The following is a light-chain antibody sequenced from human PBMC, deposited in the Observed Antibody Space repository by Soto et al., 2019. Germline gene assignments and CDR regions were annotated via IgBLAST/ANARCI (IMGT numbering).Light chain of an antibody. CDR3: QQYGTSIT. CDR2: GAS. Sequence: EIVLTQSPGTLSLSPGERATLSCRASQSISGSYLAWYQKKPGQAPRLLIYGASRRATDIPDRFSGSGSGADFTLTISRLEPEDFAVYYCQQYGTSITFGQGTRLEIK. CDR1: QSISGSY. J-gene: IGKJ5*01. V-gene: IGKV3-20*01.